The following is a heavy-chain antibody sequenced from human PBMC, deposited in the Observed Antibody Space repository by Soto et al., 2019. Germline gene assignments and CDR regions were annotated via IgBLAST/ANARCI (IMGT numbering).Heavy chain of an antibody. D-gene: IGHD2-15*01. Sequence: SVKVSCKASEGTFSSYAISWVRQSPGQGLEWMGGIIPIFGTSNYAQEFQGRVTITADESTSTAYMELSSLRSEDTAVYYCARAPKRGYCSGGSCDAVGSKDNWFDTWGQGTRVTASS. CDR3: ARAPKRGYCSGGSCDAVGSKDNWFDT. CDR1: EGTFSSYA. J-gene: IGHJ5*02. V-gene: IGHV1-69*13. CDR2: IIPIFGTS.